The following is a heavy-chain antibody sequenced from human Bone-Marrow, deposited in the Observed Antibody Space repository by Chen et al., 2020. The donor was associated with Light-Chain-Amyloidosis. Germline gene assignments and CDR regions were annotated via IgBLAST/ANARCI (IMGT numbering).Heavy chain of an antibody. V-gene: IGHV3-7*01. CDR1: GFTFSSYW. CDR2: IKEDGSEK. J-gene: IGHJ1*01. D-gene: IGHD3-22*01. Sequence: EVQLVESGGGLVQPEGSLRLSCAASGFTFSSYWMTWVRKAPGKGLEWVANIKEDGSEKYYVDSVKGRFTISRDNAKNSLYLQMNSLRAEDTAVYYCVRDRAVITTHEYFEHWGQGTLVTVSS. CDR3: VRDRAVITTHEYFEH.